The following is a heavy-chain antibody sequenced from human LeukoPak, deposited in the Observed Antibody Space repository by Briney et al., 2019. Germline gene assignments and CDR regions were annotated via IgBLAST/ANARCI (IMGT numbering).Heavy chain of an antibody. CDR2: IYSGGST. D-gene: IGHD2-2*01. J-gene: IGHJ3*02. V-gene: IGHV3-66*01. CDR3: AREGYCSSTSCYLDAFDI. Sequence: GGSLRLSCAASGFTVSSNYMSWVRQAPGKGLEWGSVIYSGGSTYYADSVKGRFTISRDNSKNTLYLQMNSLRAEDTAVYYCAREGYCSSTSCYLDAFDIWGQGTMVTVSS. CDR1: GFTVSSNY.